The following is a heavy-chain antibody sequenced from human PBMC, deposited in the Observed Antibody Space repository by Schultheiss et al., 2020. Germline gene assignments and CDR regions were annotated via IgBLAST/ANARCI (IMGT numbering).Heavy chain of an antibody. CDR3: ARDKGYSPDY. CDR1: GGSISSYY. CDR2: IYYSGST. Sequence: LSLTCTVSGGSISSYYWSWIRQLPGKGLEWVGYIYYSGSTYYNPSLKSRLTISLDTSKNQFSLNLSSVTAADTAVYYCARDKGYSPDYWGQGTLVTVSS. D-gene: IGHD5-18*01. J-gene: IGHJ4*02. V-gene: IGHV4-31*03.